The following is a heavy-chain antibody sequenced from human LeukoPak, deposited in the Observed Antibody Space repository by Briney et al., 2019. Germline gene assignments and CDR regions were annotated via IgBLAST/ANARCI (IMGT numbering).Heavy chain of an antibody. Sequence: GGSLRLSCAASGFTFSSYEMNWVRQVPGKGLEWVSYISSSSSTIYYADSVKGRFTISRDNAKNSLYLQMNSLRAEDTAVYYCATHELKDAFDIWGQGTMVTVSS. V-gene: IGHV3-48*01. CDR2: ISSSSSTI. CDR3: ATHELKDAFDI. CDR1: GFTFSSYE. D-gene: IGHD3-10*01. J-gene: IGHJ3*02.